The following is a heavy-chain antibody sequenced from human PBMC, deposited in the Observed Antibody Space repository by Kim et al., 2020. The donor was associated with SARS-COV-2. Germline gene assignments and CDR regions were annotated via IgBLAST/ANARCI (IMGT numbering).Heavy chain of an antibody. Sequence: GGSLRLSCAASGFTFSSYSMNWVRQAPGKGLEWVSSISSSSSYIYYADSVKGRFAISRDNAKNSLYLQMNSLRAEDTAVYYCARDMTPHPLLEAAPIYYYYYGMDVWGQGTTVTVSS. D-gene: IGHD2-15*01. CDR3: ARDMTPHPLLEAAPIYYYYYGMDV. CDR1: GFTFSSYS. J-gene: IGHJ6*02. V-gene: IGHV3-21*01. CDR2: ISSSSSYI.